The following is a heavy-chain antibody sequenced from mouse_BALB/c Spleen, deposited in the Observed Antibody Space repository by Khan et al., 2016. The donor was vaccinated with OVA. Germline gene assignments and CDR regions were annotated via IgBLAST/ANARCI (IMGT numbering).Heavy chain of an antibody. CDR3: TGPAYDGYYDY. CDR1: GYTFTDYA. Sequence: QVQLQQSGPELVRPGVSVKISCKGSGYTFTDYAMHWVKQSHAKSLEWIGLISTYSGNTNYKQKFKGKATMTVDKSSSTAYMELARWTSEDSAIYYCTGPAYDGYYDYWGQGTTLTVSS. J-gene: IGHJ2*01. CDR2: ISTYSGNT. D-gene: IGHD2-3*01. V-gene: IGHV1S137*01.